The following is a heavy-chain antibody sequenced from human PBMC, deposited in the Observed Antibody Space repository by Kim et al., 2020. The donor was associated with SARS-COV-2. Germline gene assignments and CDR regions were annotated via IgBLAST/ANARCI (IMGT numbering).Heavy chain of an antibody. CDR3: ARDRGTMVRVRKYYYYGMDV. J-gene: IGHJ6*02. V-gene: IGHV3-21*01. CDR1: GFTFSSYS. CDR2: ISSSSSYI. Sequence: GGSLRLSCAASGFTFSSYSMNWVRQAPGKGLEWVSSISSSSSYIYYADSVKGRFTISRDNAKNSLYLQMNSLRAEDTAVYYCARDRGTMVRVRKYYYYGMDVWGQGTTVTVSS. D-gene: IGHD3-10*01.